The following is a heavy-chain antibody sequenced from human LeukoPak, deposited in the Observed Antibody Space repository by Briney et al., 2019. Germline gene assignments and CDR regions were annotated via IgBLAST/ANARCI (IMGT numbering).Heavy chain of an antibody. J-gene: IGHJ4*02. V-gene: IGHV4-59*01. D-gene: IGHD6-19*01. CDR3: ARGITGWAPLNYFDY. CDR1: GGSISSFY. CDR2: IYYGGST. Sequence: SETLSLTCTVSGGSISSFYWSWIRQPPGKGLEWIGYIYYGGSTNYNPSLKSRVTISVDTSKNQFSLKLSSVTAADTAVYYCARGITGWAPLNYFDYWGQGTLVTVSS.